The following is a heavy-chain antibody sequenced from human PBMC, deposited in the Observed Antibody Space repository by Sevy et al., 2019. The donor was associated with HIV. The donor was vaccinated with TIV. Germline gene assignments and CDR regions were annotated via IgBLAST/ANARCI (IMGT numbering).Heavy chain of an antibody. J-gene: IGHJ4*02. D-gene: IGHD1-26*01. CDR2: INPKSGGA. CDR3: ARVPQKVATAIYDDSCAYYPLYYFDY. V-gene: IGHV1-2*02. Sequence: ASVKVSCKPSGYIFTDYYIHWMRQAPGQGLEWIVYINPKSGGAISSQRFQGRVALTRDTSISAVSMELSRLNHDDTDVYYCARVPQKVATAIYDDSCAYYPLYYFDYWGQGALVTVSS. CDR1: GYIFTDYY.